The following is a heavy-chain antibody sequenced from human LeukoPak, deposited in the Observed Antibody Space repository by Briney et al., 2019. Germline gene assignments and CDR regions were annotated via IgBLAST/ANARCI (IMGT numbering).Heavy chain of an antibody. V-gene: IGHV5-51*01. CDR2: IFPGDSDT. D-gene: IGHD2-21*01. J-gene: IGHJ3*02. CDR1: GYTFTNYW. Sequence: GESLKISCQGSGYTFTNYWIAWVRQMPGEGLEWMGIIFPGDSDTRYSPSFQGRATISADKSISTAFLQWSSLKASDSAMYYCASLRSYSDAFDMWGQGTMVTVSS. CDR3: ASLRSYSDAFDM.